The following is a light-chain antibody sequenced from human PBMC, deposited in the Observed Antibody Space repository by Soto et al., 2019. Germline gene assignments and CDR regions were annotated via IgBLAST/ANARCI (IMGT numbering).Light chain of an antibody. J-gene: IGLJ1*01. Sequence: QSVLTQPPSVSGAPGQRVTIPCTGSRSNIGAGYDVHWYQQLPGTAPKVVVYGNNNRPSGVPDRFSGSKSGTSASLAITGLQAEDEADYYCQSYDSSLSGYVFGTGTKLTVL. V-gene: IGLV1-40*01. CDR1: RSNIGAGYD. CDR2: GNN. CDR3: QSYDSSLSGYV.